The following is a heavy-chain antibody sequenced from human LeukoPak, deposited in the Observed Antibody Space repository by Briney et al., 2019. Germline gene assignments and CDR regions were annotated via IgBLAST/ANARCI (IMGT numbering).Heavy chain of an antibody. Sequence: GGSLRLSCAASGFTFSSYAMSWVRQAPGKGLEWVSSISGSDGSTYYADSVKGRFTISRDNSKNTLYLQMNSLRAEDTAVYYCGKEVERHFDLRYWGQGTPVTVSS. V-gene: IGHV3-23*01. CDR2: ISGSDGST. CDR1: GFTFSSYA. J-gene: IGHJ4*02. CDR3: GKEVERHFDLRY. D-gene: IGHD2-15*01.